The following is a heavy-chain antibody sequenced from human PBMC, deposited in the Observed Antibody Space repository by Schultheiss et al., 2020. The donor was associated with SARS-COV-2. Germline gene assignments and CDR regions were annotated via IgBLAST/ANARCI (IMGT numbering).Heavy chain of an antibody. CDR2: IYYSGST. CDR3: ARVRPTVRYGDYPLDY. J-gene: IGHJ4*02. V-gene: IGHV4-61*01. D-gene: IGHD4-17*01. Sequence: SQTLSLTCAVSGYSISSGYYWSWIRQSPGKGLEWIGYIYYSGSTNYNPSLKSRVTISVDTSKNQFSLKLSSVTAADTAVYYCARVRPTVRYGDYPLDYWGQGTLVTVSS. CDR1: GYSISSGYY.